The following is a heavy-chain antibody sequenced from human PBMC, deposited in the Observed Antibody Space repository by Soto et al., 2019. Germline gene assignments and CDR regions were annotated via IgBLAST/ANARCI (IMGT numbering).Heavy chain of an antibody. J-gene: IGHJ3*02. CDR2: ISAYNGNT. CDR3: ARDLSWEPWSITADAFDI. D-gene: IGHD1-20*01. CDR1: GYTFTSYG. Sequence: GESLKISCKASGYTFTSYGISWVRQAPGQGLEWMGWISAYNGNTNYAQKLQGRVTMTTDTSTSTAYMELRSLRSDDTAVYYCARDLSWEPWSITADAFDIWGQGTMVTVSS. V-gene: IGHV1-18*01.